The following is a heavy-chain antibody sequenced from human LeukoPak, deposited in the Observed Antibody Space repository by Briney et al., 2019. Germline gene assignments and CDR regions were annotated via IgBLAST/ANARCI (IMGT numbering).Heavy chain of an antibody. D-gene: IGHD3-16*02. Sequence: GASVKVSCKASGYTFTSYDINWVRQATGQGLEWMGWMNPNSGNTGYAQKFQGRVTMTRNTSISTAYMELSSLRSEDTAVYYCARGPTYYDYVWGSYRDYYFDYWGQGTLVTVSS. V-gene: IGHV1-8*01. J-gene: IGHJ4*02. CDR2: MNPNSGNT. CDR1: GYTFTSYD. CDR3: ARGPTYYDYVWGSYRDYYFDY.